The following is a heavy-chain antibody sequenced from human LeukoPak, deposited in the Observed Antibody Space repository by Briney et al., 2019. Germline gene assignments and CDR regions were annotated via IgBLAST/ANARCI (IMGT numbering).Heavy chain of an antibody. CDR3: ARGTSRSSSGYYYYFDY. Sequence: PSETLSLTCTVYGGSFSGYYWSWIRQPPGKGLEWIGEINHSGSTNYNPSLKSRVTIPVDTSKNQFSLKLSSVTAADTAVYYCARGTSRSSSGYYYYFDYWGQGTLVTVSS. D-gene: IGHD3-22*01. CDR1: GGSFSGYY. CDR2: INHSGST. J-gene: IGHJ4*02. V-gene: IGHV4-34*01.